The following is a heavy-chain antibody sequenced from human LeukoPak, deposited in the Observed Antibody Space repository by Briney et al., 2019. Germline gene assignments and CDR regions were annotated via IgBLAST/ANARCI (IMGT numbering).Heavy chain of an antibody. CDR3: ARVIVVVPAAKIWFDP. D-gene: IGHD2-2*01. CDR1: GYTFTGYY. V-gene: IGHV1-8*02. Sequence: ASVKVSCKASGYTFTGYYMHWVRQAPGQGLEWMGWMNPNSGNTGYAQKFQGRVTMTWNTSISTAYMELSSLRSEDTAVYYCARVIVVVPAAKIWFDPWGQGTLVTVSS. J-gene: IGHJ5*02. CDR2: MNPNSGNT.